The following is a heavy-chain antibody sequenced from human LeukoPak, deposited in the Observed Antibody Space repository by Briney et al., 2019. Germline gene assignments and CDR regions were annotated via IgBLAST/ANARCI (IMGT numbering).Heavy chain of an antibody. CDR1: GFTFGSYS. J-gene: IGHJ2*01. V-gene: IGHV3-64*02. CDR3: AREGGGSGLWYYDL. D-gene: IGHD1-26*01. CDR2: IGGDGLTT. Sequence: PGGSLRLSCAASGFTFGSYSMHWVRQATGKGPEFVSVIGGDGLTTFYADSVKDRFTISRDNSKSTLYLEMGSLRAEDMAVYYCAREGGGSGLWYYDLWGRGTLVTVSS.